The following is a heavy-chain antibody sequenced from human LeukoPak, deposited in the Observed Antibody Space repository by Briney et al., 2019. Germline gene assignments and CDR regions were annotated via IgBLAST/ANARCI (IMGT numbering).Heavy chain of an antibody. V-gene: IGHV3-30*18. Sequence: SGGSLRLSWAASGFTFSSYGMHWVRQAPGKGMEWVAVISYDGSNKYYADSVKGRFTISRDNSKNTLYLQINSLRAEDTAVYYCAKSPRYSGYGFDYWGQGTLVTVSS. CDR1: GFTFSSYG. CDR3: AKSPRYSGYGFDY. J-gene: IGHJ4*02. D-gene: IGHD5-12*01. CDR2: ISYDGSNK.